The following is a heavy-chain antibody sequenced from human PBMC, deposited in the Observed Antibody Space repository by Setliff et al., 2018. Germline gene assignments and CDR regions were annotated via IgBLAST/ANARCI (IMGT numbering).Heavy chain of an antibody. J-gene: IGHJ4*02. Sequence: GGSLRLSCAVSGLTFSSYWLTWVRQAPGKGLEWVANINEDGSERYHADSVKGRFTISRDNAKNSLYLQMTSLRAEDTAVYYCAREPTVTTLDYWGQGTLVTVSS. D-gene: IGHD4-4*01. CDR1: GLTFSSYW. CDR2: INEDGSER. V-gene: IGHV3-7*01. CDR3: AREPTVTTLDY.